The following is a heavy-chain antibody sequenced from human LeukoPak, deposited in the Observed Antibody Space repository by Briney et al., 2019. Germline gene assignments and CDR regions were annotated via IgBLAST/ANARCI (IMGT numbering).Heavy chain of an antibody. J-gene: IGHJ3*02. V-gene: IGHV3-33*01. D-gene: IGHD2-2*01. Sequence: GGSLRLSCAASGFTFSSYGMHWVRQAPGKGLEWVAVIWYDGSNKYYAGSVKGRFTISRDNSKNTLYLQMNSLRAEDTAVYYCARGGDTVVPTRAFDIWGQGTMVTVSS. CDR1: GFTFSSYG. CDR2: IWYDGSNK. CDR3: ARGGDTVVPTRAFDI.